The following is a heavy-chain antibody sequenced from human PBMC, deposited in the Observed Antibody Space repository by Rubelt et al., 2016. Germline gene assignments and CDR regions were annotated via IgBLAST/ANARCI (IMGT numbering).Heavy chain of an antibody. CDR1: GFTFSSYG. D-gene: IGHD6-6*01. J-gene: IGHJ3*02. Sequence: QVQLVESGGGVVQPGRSLRLSCAASGFTFSSYGMHWVRQAPGKGLEWVAVIWYDGSNKYYADSVKGRFTISRENSKNTLYLQMNSLRAEETAVYYCAREVSNHALDIWGQGTTVTVSS. V-gene: IGHV3-33*01. CDR3: AREVSNHALDI. CDR2: IWYDGSNK.